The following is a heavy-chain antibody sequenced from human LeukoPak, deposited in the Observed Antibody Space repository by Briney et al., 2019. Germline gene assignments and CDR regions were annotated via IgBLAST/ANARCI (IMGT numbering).Heavy chain of an antibody. D-gene: IGHD2-2*01. CDR3: APYCSSTSCPPAGDY. J-gene: IGHJ4*02. Sequence: SETLSLTCAVSGGSISSGGYSWSWIRQPPGKGLEWIGYIYHSGSTYYNPSLKSRVTISVDTSKNQFSLKLSSVTAADTAVYYCAPYCSSTSCPPAGDYWGQGTLVTVSS. CDR1: GGSISSGGYS. V-gene: IGHV4-30-2*01. CDR2: IYHSGST.